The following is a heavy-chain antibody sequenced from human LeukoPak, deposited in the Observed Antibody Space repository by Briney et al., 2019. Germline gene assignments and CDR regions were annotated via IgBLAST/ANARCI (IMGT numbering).Heavy chain of an antibody. V-gene: IGHV4-31*03. J-gene: IGHJ4*02. CDR1: GGSISSGGYY. D-gene: IGHD2-2*01. CDR2: IYYSGST. CDR3: ARARYCSSTSCYPYYFDY. Sequence: PSETLSLTCTVSGGSISSGGYYWSWIRQHPGKGLEWIGYIYYSGSTYYNPSLKSRVTISVDTSKNQFSLKLSSVTAADTAVYYCARARYCSSTSCYPYYFDYWGQGTLVTVSS.